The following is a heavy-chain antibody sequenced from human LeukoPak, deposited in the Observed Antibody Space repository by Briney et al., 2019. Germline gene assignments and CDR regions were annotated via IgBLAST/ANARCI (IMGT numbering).Heavy chain of an antibody. Sequence: GGSLRLSCAASGFTFSSYAMHWVRQAPGKGLEWVAFIRYDGSNKYYADSVRGRFTISRDSPKNTLYLQVNSLRPDDTAVYYCAKAPGRFYPTEYFDYWGQGTLVTVSS. V-gene: IGHV3-30*02. CDR1: GFTFSSYA. CDR3: AKAPGRFYPTEYFDY. CDR2: IRYDGSNK. J-gene: IGHJ4*02. D-gene: IGHD3-3*01.